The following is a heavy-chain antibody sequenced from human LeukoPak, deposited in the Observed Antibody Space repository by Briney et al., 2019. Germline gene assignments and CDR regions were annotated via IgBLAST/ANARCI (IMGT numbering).Heavy chain of an antibody. CDR3: ARANNPFDY. V-gene: IGHV4-34*01. Sequence: PSETLSLTCAVYGGSFSGYYRSWIRQPPGKGLEWIGEINHSGSTNYNPSLKSRVTISVDTSKNQFSLKLSSVTAADTAVYYCARANNPFDYWGQGTLVTVSS. J-gene: IGHJ4*02. CDR2: INHSGST. D-gene: IGHD1-14*01. CDR1: GGSFSGYY.